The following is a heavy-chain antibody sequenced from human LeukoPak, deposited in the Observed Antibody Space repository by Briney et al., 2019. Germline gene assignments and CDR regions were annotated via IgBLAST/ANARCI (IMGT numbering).Heavy chain of an antibody. Sequence: GGSLRLSCAASGFTFSNYGMSWVRQAPGKGLEWVSGLSGSGSTIYYADSVKGRFTISRDNSKNTLYLQMNSLRAEDTALYYCTKGEVAAAGFLDSWGQGTLVTVSS. CDR3: TKGEVAAAGFLDS. J-gene: IGHJ4*02. CDR1: GFTFSNYG. V-gene: IGHV3-23*01. CDR2: LSGSGSTI. D-gene: IGHD6-13*01.